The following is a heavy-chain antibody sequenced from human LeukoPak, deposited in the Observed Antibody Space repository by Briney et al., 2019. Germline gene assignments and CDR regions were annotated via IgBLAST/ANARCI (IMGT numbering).Heavy chain of an antibody. CDR2: IYPSGGST. CDR1: GYTFTGYY. V-gene: IGHV1-46*01. D-gene: IGHD1-26*01. CDR3: ARAGATRKAYFDY. Sequence: ASVKVSCKASGYTFTGYYIHWVRQAPGQGPEWMGIIYPSGGSTTYAQKFQGRVTMTRDTSISTAYMELSRLRSDDTAVYYCARAGATRKAYFDYWGQGTLVTVSS. J-gene: IGHJ4*02.